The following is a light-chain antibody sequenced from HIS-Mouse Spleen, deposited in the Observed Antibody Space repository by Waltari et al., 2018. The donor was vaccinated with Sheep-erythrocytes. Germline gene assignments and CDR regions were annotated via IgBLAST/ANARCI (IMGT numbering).Light chain of an antibody. J-gene: IGLJ3*02. V-gene: IGLV2-8*01. CDR1: SSDVGGYNY. CDR3: SSYAGSNNWV. Sequence: QSALTQPPSASGSPGQSVTISCTGTSSDVGGYNYVSWYQQHPGKAPKLMIYEVSKRPSGVPDPFSGSKSGNTAALTVSELQAEDEADYYCSSYAGSNNWVFGGGTKLTVL. CDR2: EVS.